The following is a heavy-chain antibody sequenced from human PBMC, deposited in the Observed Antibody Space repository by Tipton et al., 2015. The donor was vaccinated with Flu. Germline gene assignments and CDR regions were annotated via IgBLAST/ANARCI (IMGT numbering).Heavy chain of an antibody. CDR1: GFTVSNTY. V-gene: IGHV3-53*01. D-gene: IGHD2-2*01. J-gene: IGHJ3*02. CDR2: ISSGGTT. CDR3: AKSSKPAAIFASVTFDI. Sequence: SLRLSCAASGFTVSNTYVSWLRQAPGKGLEWVSVISSGGTTHSADSVKGRFVISRDNDENKVYLQMDSLRAEDTAMYYCAKSSKPAAIFASVTFDIWGQGTMVTVSS.